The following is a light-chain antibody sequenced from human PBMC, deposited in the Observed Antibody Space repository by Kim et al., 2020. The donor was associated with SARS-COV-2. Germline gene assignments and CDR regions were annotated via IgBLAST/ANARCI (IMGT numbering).Light chain of an antibody. CDR3: MQGTHWRPT. V-gene: IGKV2-30*02. Sequence: PASLACLTSKNLGHGDRNNYLGWFQQKPGKSPKRLIYKAASLDCGAPARFSGSGSGTDFTLKISRVEAEDVGVYYCMQGTHWRPTFGGGTKVDIK. CDR2: KAA. CDR1: KNLGHGDRNNY. J-gene: IGKJ4*01.